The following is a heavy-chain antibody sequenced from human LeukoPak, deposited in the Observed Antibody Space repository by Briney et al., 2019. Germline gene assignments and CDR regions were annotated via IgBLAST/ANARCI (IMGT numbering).Heavy chain of an antibody. CDR2: IKQDGSEK. Sequence: GGSLRLSCAASGFTFSTYGMTWVRQAPGKGLEWVANIKQDGSEKYYVDSVKGRFTISRDNAKNSLYLQMNSLRAEDTAVYYCAREQLGNYFDYWGQGTLVTVSS. J-gene: IGHJ4*02. V-gene: IGHV3-7*01. CDR1: GFTFSTYG. CDR3: AREQLGNYFDY. D-gene: IGHD6-13*01.